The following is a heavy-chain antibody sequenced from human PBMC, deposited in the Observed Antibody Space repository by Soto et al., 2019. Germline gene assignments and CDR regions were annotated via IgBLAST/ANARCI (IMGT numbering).Heavy chain of an antibody. V-gene: IGHV1-69*01. Sequence: QVQLVQSGAEVKKPGSSVKVSCKASGGSFSNYAFSWVRQAPGQGLEWMAGIIPGFGTAEYAQKFVSRLSISSDDSTATFYMDLSRLPSEDTAVYYCARSEGEMTTAKYYYYAVDVWGQGTTVTVS. D-gene: IGHD1-26*01. CDR2: IIPGFGTA. J-gene: IGHJ6*02. CDR1: GGSFSNYA. CDR3: ARSEGEMTTAKYYYYAVDV.